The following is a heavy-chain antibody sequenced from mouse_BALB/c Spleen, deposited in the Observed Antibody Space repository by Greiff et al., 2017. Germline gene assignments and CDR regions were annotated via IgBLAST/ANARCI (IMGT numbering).Heavy chain of an antibody. CDR2: ISSGGST. CDR3: AREDGYYERFAY. D-gene: IGHD2-3*01. J-gene: IGHJ3*01. Sequence: EVQLVESGGGLVKPGGSLKLSCAASGFTFSSYAMSWVRQTPEKRLEWVASISSGGSTYYPDSVKGRFTISRDNARNILYLQMSSLRSEDTTMYYCAREDGYYERFAYWGQGTLVTVSA. V-gene: IGHV5-6-5*01. CDR1: GFTFSSYA.